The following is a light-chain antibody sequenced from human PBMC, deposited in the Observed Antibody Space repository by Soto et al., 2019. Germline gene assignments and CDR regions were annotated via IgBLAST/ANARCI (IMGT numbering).Light chain of an antibody. J-gene: IGKJ4*01. CDR3: QQYDNLPLT. CDR1: QDISHY. CDR2: DAS. V-gene: IGKV1-33*01. Sequence: DIQMTQSPYSLSASVGDTVTITCQASQDISHYLNWYQQKPGKALKLLIYDASNLHPGVPSRFRGSGSGTEFSFNITSLQPEDVATYYCQQYDNLPLTFGGGTKVDIK.